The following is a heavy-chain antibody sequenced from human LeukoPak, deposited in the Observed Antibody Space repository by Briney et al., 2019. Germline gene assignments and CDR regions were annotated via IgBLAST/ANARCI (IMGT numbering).Heavy chain of an antibody. CDR3: ARVDYGGRTDY. Sequence: ASVKVSCKTSGYTFTSYAMHWVRQAPGQRLEWMGWINVGNGNTKYSQKFQDRVTITRDTPASTAYMALSSLRSDDTAVYYCARVDYGGRTDYWGQGTLVTVSS. D-gene: IGHD4-23*01. J-gene: IGHJ4*02. CDR1: GYTFTSYA. CDR2: INVGNGNT. V-gene: IGHV1-3*01.